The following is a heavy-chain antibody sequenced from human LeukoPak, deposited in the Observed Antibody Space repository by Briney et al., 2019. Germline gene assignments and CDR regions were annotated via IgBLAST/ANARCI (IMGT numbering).Heavy chain of an antibody. Sequence: SETLSLTCTVSGGSISSSSYYWGWIRQPPGKGLEWIGEINHSGSTNYNPSLKSRVTISVDTSKNQFSLKLSSVTAADTAVYYCATSRWLQLVYWGQGTLVTVSS. CDR1: GGSISSSSYY. CDR3: ATSRWLQLVY. V-gene: IGHV4-39*07. J-gene: IGHJ4*02. D-gene: IGHD5-24*01. CDR2: INHSGST.